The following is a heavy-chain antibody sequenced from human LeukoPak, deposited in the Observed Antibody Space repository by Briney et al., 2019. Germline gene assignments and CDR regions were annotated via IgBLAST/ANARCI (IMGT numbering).Heavy chain of an antibody. D-gene: IGHD6-13*01. J-gene: IGHJ5*02. Sequence: SETLSLTCAVYGESFSGYHWSWIRQPPGKGLEWIGEINRRGSTNYNPSLKSRVSISVDTSKNQFSLKLSSVTAADTAVYYCARGNLEWAAGTRWFDPWGQGTLVTASS. CDR1: GESFSGYH. V-gene: IGHV4-34*01. CDR3: ARGNLEWAAGTRWFDP. CDR2: INRRGST.